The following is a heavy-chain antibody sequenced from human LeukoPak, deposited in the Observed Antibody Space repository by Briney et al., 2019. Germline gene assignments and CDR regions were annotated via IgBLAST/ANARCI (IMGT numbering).Heavy chain of an antibody. CDR2: IYHSGST. J-gene: IGHJ4*02. CDR1: GGSFSGYY. V-gene: IGHV4-38-2*01. D-gene: IGHD6-19*01. Sequence: SETLSLTCAVYGGSFSGYYWGWIRQPPGKGLEWIGSIYHSGSTYYNPSLKSRVTISVDTSKNQFSLKLSSVTAADTAVYYCASLRYSSGFSPLYYFDYWGQGTLVTVSS. CDR3: ASLRYSSGFSPLYYFDY.